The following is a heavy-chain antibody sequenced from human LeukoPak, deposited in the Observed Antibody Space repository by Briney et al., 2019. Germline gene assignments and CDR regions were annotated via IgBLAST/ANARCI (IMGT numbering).Heavy chain of an antibody. CDR1: GFTFSSYS. CDR3: ARHWEWAFDI. CDR2: IKADGSEK. Sequence: GGSLRLSCAASGFTFSSYSMNWVRQAPGKGLEWVANIKADGSEKYYVDSVRGRFTISRDNAKNSLSLQMNSLRADDTAVYYCARHWEWAFDIWGQGTMVTVSS. J-gene: IGHJ3*02. V-gene: IGHV3-7*01. D-gene: IGHD7-27*01.